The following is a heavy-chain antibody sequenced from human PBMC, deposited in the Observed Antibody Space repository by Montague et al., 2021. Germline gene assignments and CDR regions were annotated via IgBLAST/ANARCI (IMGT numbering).Heavy chain of an antibody. CDR1: GFAFNMYW. J-gene: IGHJ3*01. Sequence: SLRLSRAASGFAFNMYWMHWVRQAPGKGLVWVSRIHGDGGATYSADFVRGRFTISRGNAKNTLYLQMNSLEAEDTAIYYCVRSCSVTNCYTGDAFDVWGHGTMVTVSS. V-gene: IGHV3-74*01. CDR3: VRSCSVTNCYTGDAFDV. CDR2: IHGDGGAT. D-gene: IGHD3-16*02.